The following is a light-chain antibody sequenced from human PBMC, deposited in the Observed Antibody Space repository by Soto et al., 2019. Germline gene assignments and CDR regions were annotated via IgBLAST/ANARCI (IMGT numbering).Light chain of an antibody. Sequence: QLVLTQSPSASASLGASVKLTCTLSSGHSTYAIAWHQQQPEKGPRYLMKLNSDGSHNKGDGIPDRFSGSSSGAERYLTISSLQSEDEADYYCQTWVTGPPCVFGGGTKLTVL. CDR3: QTWVTGPPCV. CDR2: LNSDGSH. V-gene: IGLV4-69*01. CDR1: SGHSTYA. J-gene: IGLJ3*02.